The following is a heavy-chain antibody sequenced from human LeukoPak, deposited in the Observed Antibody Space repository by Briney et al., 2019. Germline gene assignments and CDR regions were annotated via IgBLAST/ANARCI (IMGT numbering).Heavy chain of an antibody. D-gene: IGHD3-16*02. CDR1: GYTFTSYY. J-gene: IGHJ3*02. CDR3: ARVSDDYVWGSYRSSGPDAFDI. V-gene: IGHV1-46*03. Sequence: ASVKVSCKASGYTFTSYYMHWVRQAPGQGLEWMGIINPSGGSTSYAQKFQGRVTMTRDTSTSTVYMELSSLGSEDTAVYYCARVSDDYVWGSYRSSGPDAFDIWGQGTMVTVSS. CDR2: INPSGGST.